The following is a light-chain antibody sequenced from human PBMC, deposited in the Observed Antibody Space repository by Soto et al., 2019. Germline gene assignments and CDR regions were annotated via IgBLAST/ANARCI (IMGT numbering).Light chain of an antibody. CDR3: CSYTSSSTLVV. CDR1: SSDVGGYNY. V-gene: IGLV2-14*01. CDR2: DVS. Sequence: QSALTQPASVSGSPGQSITISSTGTSSDVGGYNYVSWYQQHPGKAPKLMIYDVSNRPSGVSNRFSGSKSGNTASLTISGLQAEDEADYYCCSYTSSSTLVVFGGGTKLTVL. J-gene: IGLJ2*01.